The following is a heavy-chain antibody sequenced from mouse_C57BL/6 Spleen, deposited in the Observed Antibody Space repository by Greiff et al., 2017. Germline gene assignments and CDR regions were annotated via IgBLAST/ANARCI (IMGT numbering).Heavy chain of an antibody. J-gene: IGHJ1*03. V-gene: IGHV1-64*01. D-gene: IGHD1-1*01. CDR1: GYTFTSYW. CDR2: IHPNSGST. Sequence: VQLQQPGAELVKPGASVKLSCKASGYTFTSYWMHWVKQRPGQGLEWIGMIHPNSGSTNYNEKFKSKATLTVDKSSSTAYMQLSSLTSEDSAVYYCARNYYGSSPTGYFDVWGTGTTVTVSS. CDR3: ARNYYGSSPTGYFDV.